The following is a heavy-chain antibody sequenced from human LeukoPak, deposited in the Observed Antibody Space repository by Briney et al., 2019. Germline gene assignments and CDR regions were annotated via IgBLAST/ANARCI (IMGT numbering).Heavy chain of an antibody. J-gene: IGHJ4*02. V-gene: IGHV3-21*01. Sequence: GGSLRLSCAASGFTFSSYSMKWVGQAPGEELVCITSITSDSSYIYYTYSVKGRFTLSRDTAKTSLYLQMNILRAEDTAVYYCASAGDLHYWGQGTLVTVSS. CDR2: ITSDSSYI. CDR3: ASAGDLHY. CDR1: GFTFSSYS.